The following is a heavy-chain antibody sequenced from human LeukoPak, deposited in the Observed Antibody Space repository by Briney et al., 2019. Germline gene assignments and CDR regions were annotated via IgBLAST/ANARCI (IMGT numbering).Heavy chain of an antibody. CDR2: ISGSGSTI. D-gene: IGHD5-24*01. Sequence: PGGSLRLSCAASGFTFSSYAMTWVRQAPGKGLEWVSYISGSGSTINYADSVKGRFTISRDNAENSLYLQMNSLSAEDTAVYYCARETPRRGETRDGYRWGQGTLVTLSS. CDR1: GFTFSSYA. J-gene: IGHJ4*02. V-gene: IGHV3-48*01. CDR3: ARETPRRGETRDGYR.